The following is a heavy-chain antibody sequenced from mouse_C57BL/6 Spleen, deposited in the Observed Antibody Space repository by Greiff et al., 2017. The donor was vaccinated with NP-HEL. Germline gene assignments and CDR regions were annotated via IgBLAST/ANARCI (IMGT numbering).Heavy chain of an antibody. J-gene: IGHJ3*01. Sequence: DVMLVESGEGLVKPGGSLKLSCAASGFTFSSYAMSWVRQTPEKRLEWVAYISSGGDYIYYADTVKGRFTISRDNARNTLYLQMSSLKSEDTAMYYCTRDLGYDSWFAYWGQGTLVTVSA. V-gene: IGHV5-9-1*02. CDR3: TRDLGYDSWFAY. CDR2: ISSGGDYI. CDR1: GFTFSSYA. D-gene: IGHD2-2*01.